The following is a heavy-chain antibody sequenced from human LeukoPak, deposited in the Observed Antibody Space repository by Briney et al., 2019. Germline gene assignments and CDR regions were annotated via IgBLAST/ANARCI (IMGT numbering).Heavy chain of an antibody. Sequence: PSETLSLTCTVSGDSTNNFYWNWIRQSPGKGLEWIGNIHYSGSSVYNPSLQSRVTITIDTSRRQFFLKLNSVTAADTAVYFCGLAPNSNWFDFWGPGTLVTVSS. CDR1: GDSTNNFY. CDR2: IHYSGSS. V-gene: IGHV4-59*03. J-gene: IGHJ5*01. CDR3: GLAPNSNWFDF. D-gene: IGHD2-8*01.